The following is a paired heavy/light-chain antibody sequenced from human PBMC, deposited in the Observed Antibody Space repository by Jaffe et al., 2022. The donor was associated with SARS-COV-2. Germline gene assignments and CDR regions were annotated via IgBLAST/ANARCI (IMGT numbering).Heavy chain of an antibody. V-gene: IGHV1-8*01. CDR3: ARASYNYGAGVDWFDP. D-gene: IGHD3-10*01. CDR2: MNPNSGNT. Sequence: QVQLVQSGAEVKKPGASMKVSCKASGYTFISYDIHWVRQATGQGLEWMGWMNPNSGNTGYAQKFQDRITLTRNTSTNTAYLELSSLRTEDTAVFYCARASYNYGAGVDWFDPWGQGTLVTVSP. J-gene: IGHJ5*02. CDR1: GYTFISYD.
Light chain of an antibody. Sequence: SYELTQPPSVSVSPGQTASITCSGDKLGDKYACWYQHKPGQPPVLVIYQDSKRPSGIPERFSGSNSGNTATLTISGTQAMDEADYYCQAWDSNTEVVFGGGTKLTVL. J-gene: IGLJ2*01. CDR3: QAWDSNTEVV. CDR1: KLGDKY. CDR2: QDS. V-gene: IGLV3-1*01.